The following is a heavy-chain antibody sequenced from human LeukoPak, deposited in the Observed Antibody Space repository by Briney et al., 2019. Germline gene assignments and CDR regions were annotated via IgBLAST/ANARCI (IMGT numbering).Heavy chain of an antibody. J-gene: IGHJ4*02. CDR2: ISGDGGST. CDR3: AKDKVTTLRRGFNY. CDR1: GFTFDDYA. D-gene: IGHD4-17*01. V-gene: IGHV3-43*02. Sequence: GGSLRLSCAASGFTFDDYAMHWVRQAPGKGLEWVSLISGDGGSTYYADSVKGRFTISRDNSKNSLYLQMSSLRTEDTALYYCAKDKVTTLRRGFNYWGQGTLVTVSS.